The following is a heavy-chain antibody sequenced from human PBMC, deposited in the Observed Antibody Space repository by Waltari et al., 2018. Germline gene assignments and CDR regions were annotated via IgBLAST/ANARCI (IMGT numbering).Heavy chain of an antibody. Sequence: QVQLQESGPGLVKPSGTLCLTCAVSGASIRSSNWWRWGRQPQGKGLVWIGEIYHSGSTNYNPSLKSRVTISVDKSKNQFSLKLSSETAADTAVYYCARAEQQLPESPFDYWGHGTLVTVSS. V-gene: IGHV4-4*02. CDR2: IYHSGST. CDR1: GASIRSSNW. CDR3: ARAEQQLPESPFDY. D-gene: IGHD6-13*01. J-gene: IGHJ4*01.